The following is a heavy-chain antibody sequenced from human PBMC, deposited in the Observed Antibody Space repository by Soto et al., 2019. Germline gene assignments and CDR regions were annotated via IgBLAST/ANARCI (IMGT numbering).Heavy chain of an antibody. CDR1: GFTFSSYA. V-gene: IGHV3-23*01. J-gene: IGHJ4*02. CDR2: ISGSGGST. CDR3: AIGWYDSSGYYVY. Sequence: GSLRRSGAACGFTFSSYAMSWVHQAPGKGLEWVSAISGSGGSTYYADSVKGRFTISRDNSKNTLYLQMNSLRAEDTAVYYCAIGWYDSSGYYVYWGQGTLVTVSS. D-gene: IGHD3-22*01.